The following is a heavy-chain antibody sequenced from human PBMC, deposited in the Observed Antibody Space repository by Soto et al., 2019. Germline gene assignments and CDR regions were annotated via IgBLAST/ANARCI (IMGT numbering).Heavy chain of an antibody. J-gene: IGHJ4*02. CDR2: IRDRAFSYAT. CDR3: TRLLSAAQDY. D-gene: IGHD6-13*01. Sequence: EVLLVESGGGLVQPGGSLKLSCAASGFVFKDSSIHWVRQASGKGLEWVGRIRDRAFSYATAYAASVKGRFTISRDASTNTAYLQMNSLKTEDTAIYYCTRLLSAAQDYWGQGTLVTVSS. V-gene: IGHV3-73*01. CDR1: GFVFKDSS.